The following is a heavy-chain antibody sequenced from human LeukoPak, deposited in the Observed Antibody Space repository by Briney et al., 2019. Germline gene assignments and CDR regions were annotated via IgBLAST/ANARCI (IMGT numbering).Heavy chain of an antibody. D-gene: IGHD3-22*01. Sequence: GGSLRLSCAASGFTFSSYAMSWVRQAPGKGLEWVSAISGSGGSTYYADSVKGRFTISRDNSKNTLYLQMNSLRAEDTAVYYCAKDHPSQVTTIVVVFDYWGQGTLVTVSS. CDR1: GFTFSSYA. J-gene: IGHJ4*02. V-gene: IGHV3-23*01. CDR3: AKDHPSQVTTIVVVFDY. CDR2: ISGSGGST.